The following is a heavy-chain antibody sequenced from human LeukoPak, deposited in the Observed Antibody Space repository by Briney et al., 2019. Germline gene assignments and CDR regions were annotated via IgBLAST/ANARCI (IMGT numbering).Heavy chain of an antibody. CDR2: INPNSGGT. CDR3: ARDLAAAAPGGAFDI. J-gene: IGHJ3*02. V-gene: IGHV1-2*02. Sequence: ASVKVSCKPSGYTFTGYYMHWVRQAPGQGLAWMGWINPNSGGTNYAQKFQGRVTMTRDTSISTAYMELSRLRSDDTAVYYCARDLAAAAPGGAFDIWGQGTMVTVSS. CDR1: GYTFTGYY. D-gene: IGHD6-13*01.